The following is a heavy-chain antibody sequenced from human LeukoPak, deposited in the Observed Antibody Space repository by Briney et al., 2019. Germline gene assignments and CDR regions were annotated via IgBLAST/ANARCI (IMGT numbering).Heavy chain of an antibody. V-gene: IGHV3-21*01. Sequence: GGSLRLSCGVSGFSFKSYIMNWVRQAPGKGLEWVSSISSSSSYIYYADSVKGRYTISRDNAKISLYLQMNSLRAEDTAVYYCARGIAAAGLDYWGQGTLVTVSS. D-gene: IGHD6-13*01. CDR3: ARGIAAAGLDY. CDR1: GFSFKSYI. J-gene: IGHJ4*02. CDR2: ISSSSSYI.